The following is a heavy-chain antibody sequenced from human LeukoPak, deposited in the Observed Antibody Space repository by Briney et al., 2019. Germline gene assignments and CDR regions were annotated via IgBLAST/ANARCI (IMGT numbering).Heavy chain of an antibody. V-gene: IGHV4-34*01. CDR1: GGSFSGYY. J-gene: IGHJ4*02. CDR2: INHSGST. Sequence: SETLSLTCAVYGGSFSGYYWSWLRQPPGKGLEWIGEINHSGSTNYNPSLKSRVTISVDTSKNQFSLKLSSVTAADTAVYYCARRGFWSGYYTGSVTFDYWGQGTLVTVSS. CDR3: ARRGFWSGYYTGSVTFDY. D-gene: IGHD3-3*01.